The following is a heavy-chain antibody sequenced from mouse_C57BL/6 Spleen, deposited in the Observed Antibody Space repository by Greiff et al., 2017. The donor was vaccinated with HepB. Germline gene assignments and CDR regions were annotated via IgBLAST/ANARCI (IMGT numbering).Heavy chain of an antibody. V-gene: IGHV3-1*01. CDR2: ISYSGST. CDR3: ARAPHYYGSSPHWYFDV. D-gene: IGHD1-1*01. CDR1: GYSITSGYD. J-gene: IGHJ1*03. Sequence: EVQLQQSGPGMVKPSQSLSLTCTVTGYSITSGYDWHWIRHFPGNKLEWMGYISYSGSTNYNPSLKSRISITHDTPKNHFFLKLNSVTTEDTATYYCARAPHYYGSSPHWYFDVWGTGTTVTVSS.